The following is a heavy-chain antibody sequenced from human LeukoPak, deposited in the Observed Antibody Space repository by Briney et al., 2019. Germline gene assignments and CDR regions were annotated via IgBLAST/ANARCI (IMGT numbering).Heavy chain of an antibody. V-gene: IGHV1-69*04. CDR2: IIPILGIA. D-gene: IGHD3-3*01. CDR1: VGTFSSYA. J-gene: IGHJ4*02. Sequence: SSVKVSCKASVGTFSSYAISWVRQAPGQGLEWMGSIIPILGIANYAQKFQGRVTITADKSTSTAYMELSSLRSEDTAVYYCARGKSFDFWSGDYWGQGTLVTVSS. CDR3: ARGKSFDFWSGDY.